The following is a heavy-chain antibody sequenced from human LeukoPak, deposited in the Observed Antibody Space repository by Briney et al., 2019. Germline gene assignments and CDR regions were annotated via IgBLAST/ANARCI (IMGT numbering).Heavy chain of an antibody. CDR2: ISSSSSYI. CDR1: GFTFSSYS. J-gene: IGHJ6*02. V-gene: IGHV3-21*01. D-gene: IGHD3-3*01. Sequence: PGGSLRLSCAASGFTFSSYSMNWVRQAPGKGLEWVSSISSSSSYIYYADSVKGRFTISRDNAKNSLYLQMNSLRAEDTAVYYCARAPYYDFWSGYEVLEYYYYGMDVWGQGTTVTVSS. CDR3: ARAPYYDFWSGYEVLEYYYYGMDV.